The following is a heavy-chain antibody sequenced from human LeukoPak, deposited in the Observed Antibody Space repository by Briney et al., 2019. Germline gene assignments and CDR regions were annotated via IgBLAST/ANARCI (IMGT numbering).Heavy chain of an antibody. D-gene: IGHD3-10*01. CDR2: ISGYNGRT. CDR3: AGDPPSRGFGVFDY. CDR1: GYTFTSYG. V-gene: IGHV1-18*01. Sequence: ASVKVSCKASGYTFTSYGISWVRQAPGQGLEWMGWISGYNGRTNYGQKFQGRITVTTDASTTTVYMELRSLRYEDTAVYYCAGDPPSRGFGVFDYWGQGTLVTVSS. J-gene: IGHJ4*02.